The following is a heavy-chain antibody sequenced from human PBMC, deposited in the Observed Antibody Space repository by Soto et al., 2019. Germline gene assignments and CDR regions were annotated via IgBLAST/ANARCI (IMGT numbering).Heavy chain of an antibody. J-gene: IGHJ5*02. D-gene: IGHD2-2*01. CDR2: IRSKTDGGTT. CDR3: AALRKYLAGFDP. Sequence: GGSLRLSCAVSGFTLNNAWMSWVRQAPGRGLEWVARIRSKTDGGTTDYAAPVEGRFTISRDDSKNTLYLQMNSLKSEDTAVYFCAALRKYLAGFDPWGQGTLVTVSP. V-gene: IGHV3-15*01. CDR1: GFTLNNAW.